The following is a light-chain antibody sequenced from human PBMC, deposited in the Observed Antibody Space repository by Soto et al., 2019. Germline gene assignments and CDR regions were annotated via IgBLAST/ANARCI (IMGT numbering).Light chain of an antibody. CDR1: QSISSW. J-gene: IGKJ1*01. V-gene: IGKV1-5*03. Sequence: DIQMTQPPSTLSASAGDRVTITCRASQSISSWLAWYQQKPGKAPKLLIYKASSLESGVPSRFSGSGSGTEFTLTISSLQPDDFATYYCQQYSSYSWTFGQGTKVEIK. CDR2: KAS. CDR3: QQYSSYSWT.